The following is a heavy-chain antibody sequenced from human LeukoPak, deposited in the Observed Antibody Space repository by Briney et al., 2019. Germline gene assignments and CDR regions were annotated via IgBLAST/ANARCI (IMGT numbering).Heavy chain of an antibody. V-gene: IGHV3-23*01. CDR3: ATFPGGYCSGGSCYSRAPFDY. Sequence: GGSLRLSCEASGFTFNTYGMNWVRQAPGKGLEWVSGISGGGNSTYYANSLKGRFTISRDNSKNTLYLQMNSLRAEDTAVYYCATFPGGYCSGGSCYSRAPFDYWGQGTLVTVSS. CDR2: ISGGGNST. CDR1: GFTFNTYG. J-gene: IGHJ4*02. D-gene: IGHD2-15*01.